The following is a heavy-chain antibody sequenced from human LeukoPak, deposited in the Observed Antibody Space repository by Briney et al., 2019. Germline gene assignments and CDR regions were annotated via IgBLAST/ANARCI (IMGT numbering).Heavy chain of an antibody. Sequence: PSETLSPTCTASGGSINGYYWNWIRQPPGKGLEWIGYIYYTGSTNYNPSLKSRVTTSLDTSKNQFSLKLSSVTAADTAVYYCARDRWFDTWGQGTLVTVSS. CDR3: ARDRWFDT. CDR1: GGSINGYY. CDR2: IYYTGST. V-gene: IGHV4-59*01. J-gene: IGHJ5*02.